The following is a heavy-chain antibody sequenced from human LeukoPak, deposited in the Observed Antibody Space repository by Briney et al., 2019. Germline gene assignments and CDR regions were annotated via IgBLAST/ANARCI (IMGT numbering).Heavy chain of an antibody. CDR2: INSDGSST. CDR1: GFTFSSYW. V-gene: IGHV3-74*01. CDR3: ARATRDYDFDY. D-gene: IGHD3-22*01. J-gene: IGHJ4*02. Sequence: GRSLRLSCAASGFTFSSYWMHWVRQAPGKGLVWVSRINSDGSSTSYADSVKGRFTISRDNAKNTLYPQMNSLRAEDTAVYYCARATRDYDFDYWGQGTLVTVSS.